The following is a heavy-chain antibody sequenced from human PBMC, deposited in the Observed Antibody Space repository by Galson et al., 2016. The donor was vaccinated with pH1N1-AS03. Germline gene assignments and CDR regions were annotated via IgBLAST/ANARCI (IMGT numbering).Heavy chain of an antibody. CDR1: GFTFGAFW. V-gene: IGHV3-7*01. J-gene: IGHJ4*02. Sequence: SLRLSCAASGFTFGAFWMSWVRQAPGKGLEWVANIKEDGNDQHYVDSVKGRFTISRDHAKNTVYLQMISLRAEDTAVYYCATGRGYYYEYWGQGTLVTVSS. CDR2: IKEDGNDQ. CDR3: ATGRGYYYEY. D-gene: IGHD3-10*01.